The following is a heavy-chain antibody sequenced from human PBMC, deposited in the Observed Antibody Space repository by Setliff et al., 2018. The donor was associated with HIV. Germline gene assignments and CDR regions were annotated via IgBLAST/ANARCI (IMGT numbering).Heavy chain of an antibody. Sequence: GGSLRLSCAASGFTFSSYEMNWVRQAPGKGLEWVSDISSSGSTIYYADSVKGRFTISRDNAKNSLYLQMNSLRGEDTAVYYCARGRPTGYFDCWGQGTLVTVSS. J-gene: IGHJ4*02. CDR3: ARGRPTGYFDC. D-gene: IGHD1-1*01. CDR2: ISSSGSTI. V-gene: IGHV3-48*03. CDR1: GFTFSSYE.